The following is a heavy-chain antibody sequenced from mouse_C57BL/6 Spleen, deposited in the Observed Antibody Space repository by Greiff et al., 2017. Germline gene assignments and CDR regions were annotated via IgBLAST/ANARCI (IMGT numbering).Heavy chain of an antibody. J-gene: IGHJ3*01. V-gene: IGHV1-50*01. D-gene: IGHD1-1*01. CDR3: ASSYYYGSSYRDWFAY. CDR2: IDPSDSYT. CDR1: GYTFTSYW. Sequence: QVQLQQPGAELVKPGASVKLSCKASGYTFTSYWMQWVKQRPGQGLEWIGEIDPSDSYTNYNQKFKGKATLTVDTSSSTAYMQLSSLTSEDSAVYYCASSYYYGSSYRDWFAYWGQGTLVTVSA.